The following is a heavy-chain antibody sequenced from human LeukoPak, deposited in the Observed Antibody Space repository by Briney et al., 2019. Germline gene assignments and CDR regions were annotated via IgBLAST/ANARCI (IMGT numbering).Heavy chain of an antibody. CDR1: GGSFSSAGYY. Sequence: SETLSLTCTVSGGSFSSAGYYWSWIRQHPGKGLEWIGYIYYSGSTYYSPSLKSRVTISVDTSENQFSLKLSSVTAADTAVYYCAVCDYDNYYGMDVWGQGTTVTVSS. J-gene: IGHJ6*02. D-gene: IGHD5-12*01. V-gene: IGHV4-31*03. CDR3: AVCDYDNYYGMDV. CDR2: IYYSGST.